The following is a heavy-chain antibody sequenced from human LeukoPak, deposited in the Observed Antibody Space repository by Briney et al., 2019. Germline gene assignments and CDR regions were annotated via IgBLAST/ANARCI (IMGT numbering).Heavy chain of an antibody. J-gene: IGHJ6*02. V-gene: IGHV3-43*01. CDR3: AKEERPAAANYYYYYGMDV. Sequence: GGSLRLSCAASGFTFDDYTIHWVRHAPGKGLEWVSLISWDGGSTYYADSVKGRFTISRDNSKNSLYLQMNSLRTEDTALYYCAKEERPAAANYYYYYGMDVWGQGTTVTVSS. CDR2: ISWDGGST. D-gene: IGHD2-2*01. CDR1: GFTFDDYT.